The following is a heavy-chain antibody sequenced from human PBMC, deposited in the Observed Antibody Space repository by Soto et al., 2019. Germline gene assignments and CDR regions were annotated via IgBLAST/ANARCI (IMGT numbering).Heavy chain of an antibody. CDR3: AKADTRVVAATLGRKFDY. D-gene: IGHD2-15*01. J-gene: IGHJ4*02. CDR2: ISGSGGST. CDR1: GFTFSSYA. Sequence: GGSLRLSCAASGFTFSSYAMSWVRQAPGKGLEWVSAISGSGGSTYYADSVKGRFTISRDNSKNTLYLQMNSLRAEDTAVYYCAKADTRVVAATLGRKFDYWGQGTLVTVSS. V-gene: IGHV3-23*01.